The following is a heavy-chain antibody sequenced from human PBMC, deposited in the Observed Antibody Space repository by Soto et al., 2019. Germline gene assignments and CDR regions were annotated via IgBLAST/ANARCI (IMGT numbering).Heavy chain of an antibody. CDR1: GGSFNRHA. Sequence: ASVKVSRNPSGGSFNRHAISWVRQAPGQGPVWMGGIIPIFGTANYAQKFQGRVTITADESTSTAYMELSSLRSEDTAVYYCARVSSYYYDSSGFNWFDPWGQGTLVTVSS. J-gene: IGHJ5*02. CDR2: IIPIFGTA. D-gene: IGHD3-22*01. V-gene: IGHV1-69*13. CDR3: ARVSSYYYDSSGFNWFDP.